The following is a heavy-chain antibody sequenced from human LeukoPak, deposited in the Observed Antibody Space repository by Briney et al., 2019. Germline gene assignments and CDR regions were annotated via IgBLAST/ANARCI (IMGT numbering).Heavy chain of an antibody. J-gene: IGHJ4*02. CDR2: ISSDGRDT. V-gene: IGHV3-74*01. CDR1: GLTLSGYW. CDR3: GRDVEGPRAFDY. D-gene: IGHD2-21*01. Sequence: GGSLRLSCAASGLTLSGYWMQWVRQVPGKGLMWVTGISSDGRDTRYADSVKGRFTISRDNAKNTLYLQMNSLRDEDTAIYYCGRDVEGPRAFDYWGQGTLVTVS.